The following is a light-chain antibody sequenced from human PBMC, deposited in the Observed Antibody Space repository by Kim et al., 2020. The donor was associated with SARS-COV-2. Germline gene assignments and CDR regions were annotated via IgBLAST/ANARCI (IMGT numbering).Light chain of an antibody. CDR1: RGVSSSD. V-gene: IGKV3-20*01. J-gene: IGKJ1*01. CDR2: GAS. Sequence: CRGERASRAGRASRGVSSSDLGWYQQRPGQGARLLRYGASSRGTGIPDRVSGRGSGTDFTLTISRLEPEDFAVYYCQQYDRTPETFGQGTKVDIK. CDR3: QQYDRTPET.